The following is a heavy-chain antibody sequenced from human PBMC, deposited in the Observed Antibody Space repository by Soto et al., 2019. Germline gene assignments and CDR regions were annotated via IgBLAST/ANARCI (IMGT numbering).Heavy chain of an antibody. CDR2: VNHSGGT. Sequence: PSETLSLTCAFYVVSFSGYYWSCIRHPPGKWLEWIGEVNHSGGTNYNPSLKSRITISVDMSKNQFSLKVNSVTAADTAVYYCARSPRRPMTFKYSTKGMDVWGQGTTVTVSS. D-gene: IGHD2-15*01. CDR3: ARSPRRPMTFKYSTKGMDV. V-gene: IGHV4-34*01. J-gene: IGHJ6*02. CDR1: VVSFSGYY.